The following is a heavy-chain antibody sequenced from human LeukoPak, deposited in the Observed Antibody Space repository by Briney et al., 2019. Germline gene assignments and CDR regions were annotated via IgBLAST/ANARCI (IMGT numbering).Heavy chain of an antibody. CDR2: IYYSGST. J-gene: IGHJ5*02. CDR1: GGSISSYY. CDR3: ARDVCSGGSCAPYNWFDP. D-gene: IGHD2-15*01. V-gene: IGHV4-59*01. Sequence: SETLSLTCTVSGGSISSYYWSWIRQPPGKGLEWIGYIYYSGSTNYNPSLKSRVTISVDTSKNQFSLKLSSVTAADTAVYYCARDVCSGGSCAPYNWFDPWGQGTLVTVSS.